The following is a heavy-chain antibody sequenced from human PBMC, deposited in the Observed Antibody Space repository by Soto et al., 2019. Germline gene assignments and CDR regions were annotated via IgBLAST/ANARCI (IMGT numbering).Heavy chain of an antibody. Sequence: ASVKVSCKASGYTFTSYAMYWVRQAPGQRLEWMGWINAGNGNTKYSQKFQGRVTITRDTSASTAYMELSSLRSEDTALYYCARGPGGPDGPGDYWGQGTLVTVS. J-gene: IGHJ4*02. CDR2: INAGNGNT. V-gene: IGHV1-3*01. CDR3: ARGPGGPDGPGDY. D-gene: IGHD2-15*01. CDR1: GYTFTSYA.